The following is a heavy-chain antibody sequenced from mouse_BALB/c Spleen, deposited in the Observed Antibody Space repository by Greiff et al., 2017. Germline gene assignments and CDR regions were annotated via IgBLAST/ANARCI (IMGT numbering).Heavy chain of an antibody. V-gene: IGHV1-69*02. D-gene: IGHD2-4*01. CDR2: IDPYDSET. CDR3: ATCYDYDNYLDY. Sequence: QVQLQQPGAELVKPGAPVKLSCKASCYTFTSYWMNWVKQRPGRGLEWIGRIDPYDSETHYNQKFKDKATLTVDKSSSTAYIQLSSLTSEDSAVYYCATCYDYDNYLDYWGQGTTLTVSS. CDR1: CYTFTSYW. J-gene: IGHJ2*01.